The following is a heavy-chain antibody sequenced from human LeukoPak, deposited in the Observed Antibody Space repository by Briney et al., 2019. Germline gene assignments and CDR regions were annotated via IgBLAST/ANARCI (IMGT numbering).Heavy chain of an antibody. Sequence: SETLSLTCTVSGYSISSGYYWGWIRQPPGKGLEWIGSIYHSGSTYYNPSLKSRVTISVDTSKNQFSLKLSSVTAADTAVYYCARCWGEVAAQNYYHYYMDVWGKGTTVTVSS. J-gene: IGHJ6*03. D-gene: IGHD2-15*01. CDR2: IYHSGST. CDR3: ARCWGEVAAQNYYHYYMDV. CDR1: GYSISSGYY. V-gene: IGHV4-38-2*02.